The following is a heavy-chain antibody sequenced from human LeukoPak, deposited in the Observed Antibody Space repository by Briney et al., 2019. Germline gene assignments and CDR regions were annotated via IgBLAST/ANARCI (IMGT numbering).Heavy chain of an antibody. J-gene: IGHJ5*02. V-gene: IGHV4-59*01. CDR2: IYYSGST. CDR1: GGSFSGYY. Sequence: PSETLSLTCAVYGGSFSGYYWSWIRQPPGKGLEWIGYIYYSGSTNYNPSLKSRVTISVDTSKNQFSLKLSSVTAADTAVYYCARDVTYSSSWYWFDPWGQGTLVTVSS. D-gene: IGHD6-13*01. CDR3: ARDVTYSSSWYWFDP.